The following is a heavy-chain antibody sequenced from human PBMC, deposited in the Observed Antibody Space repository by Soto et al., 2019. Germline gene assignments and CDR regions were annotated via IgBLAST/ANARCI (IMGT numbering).Heavy chain of an antibody. J-gene: IGHJ6*02. CDR3: ATLPTVTTFNPYYYGMDV. V-gene: IGHV1-69*13. CDR2: IIPIFGTA. CDR1: GGTFSSYA. Sequence: ASVKVSCKASGGTFSSYAISWVRQAPGQGLEWMGGIIPIFGTANYAQKFQGRVTITADESTSTAYMELSSLRSEDTALYYCATLPTVTTFNPYYYGMDVWGQGTTVTVSS. D-gene: IGHD4-17*01.